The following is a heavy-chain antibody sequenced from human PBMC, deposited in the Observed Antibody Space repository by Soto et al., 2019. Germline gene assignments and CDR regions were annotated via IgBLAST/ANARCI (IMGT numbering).Heavy chain of an antibody. CDR2: ITPRGSGV. Sequence: QVQLVESGGGLVKPGGSLRLSCAASEFTFSDYHMSWIRQAPGKGLQLVAYITPRGSGVRYEYSVEGPFAISRDNAKTPVYIQTHSLRAEDTTVYYCATVGCSGGSCYTQYFRQWGQGALVTVS. CDR1: EFTFSDYH. D-gene: IGHD2-15*01. CDR3: ATVGCSGGSCYTQYFRQ. J-gene: IGHJ1*01. V-gene: IGHV3-11*04.